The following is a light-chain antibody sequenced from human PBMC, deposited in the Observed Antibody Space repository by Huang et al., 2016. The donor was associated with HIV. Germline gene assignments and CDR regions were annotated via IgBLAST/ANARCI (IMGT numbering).Light chain of an antibody. V-gene: IGKV1-39*01. Sequence: DIQMTQSPSSLSASVGDIISITCRASQTISTFLNWYQQQPGKAPRLLIYAASNLQSGFSSRFSGTGSGTHFTLTVTGLQPDDFATYFCQQTSSVPLTFGGGTRVE. CDR2: AAS. J-gene: IGKJ4*01. CDR1: QTISTF. CDR3: QQTSSVPLT.